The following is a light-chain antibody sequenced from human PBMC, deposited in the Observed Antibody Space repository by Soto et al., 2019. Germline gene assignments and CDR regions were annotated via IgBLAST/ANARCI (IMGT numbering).Light chain of an antibody. CDR1: SSDVGNYKY. V-gene: IGLV2-14*01. CDR2: EVS. CDR3: FSYTSSGTYV. J-gene: IGLJ1*01. Sequence: QSVLTQHPSVSGSPGQSITISCTGTSSDVGNYKYVSWYQQHPGKAPKLMIYEVSNRPSGVSNRFSGSKSGNTASLTISGLQAEDETDYYCFSYTSSGTYVFGTGTKVTVL.